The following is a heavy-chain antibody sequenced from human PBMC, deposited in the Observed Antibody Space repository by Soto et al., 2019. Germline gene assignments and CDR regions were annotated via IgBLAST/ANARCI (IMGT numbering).Heavy chain of an antibody. D-gene: IGHD3-10*01. Sequence: SETLSLTCTVSGGSVSSGSYYWSWIRQPLGKGLEWIGYIYYSGSTNYNPSLKSRVTISVDTSKNQFSLKLSSVTAADTAVYYCAREPHGSGSYFTYGMDVWGQGTTVTVSS. J-gene: IGHJ6*02. CDR3: AREPHGSGSYFTYGMDV. CDR2: IYYSGST. V-gene: IGHV4-61*01. CDR1: GGSVSSGSYY.